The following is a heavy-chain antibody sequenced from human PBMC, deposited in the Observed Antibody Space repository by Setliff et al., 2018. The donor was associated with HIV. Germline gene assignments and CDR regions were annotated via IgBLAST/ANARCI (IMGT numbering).Heavy chain of an antibody. CDR2: LFYNGNT. V-gene: IGHV4-39*01. D-gene: IGHD5-18*01. CDR3: ARRQQLWLLYAFDI. CDR1: GGSISNNSYY. Sequence: SETLSLTCTVSGGSISNNSYYWGWVRQPPGKGLELIGNLFYNGNTYYNPSLKSRVTISVDRSKNQFSLKLGSVTTAETAVYYCARRQQLWLLYAFDIWGQGTMVTVSS. J-gene: IGHJ3*02.